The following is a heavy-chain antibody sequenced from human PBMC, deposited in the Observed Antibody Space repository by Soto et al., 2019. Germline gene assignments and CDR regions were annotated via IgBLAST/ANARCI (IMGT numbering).Heavy chain of an antibody. CDR1: GFSFSSYA. D-gene: IGHD3-10*01. V-gene: IGHV3-23*01. J-gene: IGHJ5*02. CDR3: AKDPPSMVRAVITYNWFDP. CDR2: ISGSGGST. Sequence: PXGSLRLSCAASGFSFSSYAMSWVRQAPGKGLEWVSAISGSGGSTYYADSVKGRFTISRDNSKNTLYLQMNSLRAEDTAVYYCAKDPPSMVRAVITYNWFDPWGQGTLVTVSS.